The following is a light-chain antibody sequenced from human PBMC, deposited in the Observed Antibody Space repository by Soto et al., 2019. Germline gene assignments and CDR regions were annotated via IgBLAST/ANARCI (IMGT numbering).Light chain of an antibody. Sequence: EIVLTQSPGTLSLSPGERATLSGRASQSVSSSYLAWYQQKPGQAPRLLIYGASSRATGIPARFSGSGSGTDFTLTISRLEPEDFAVYYCQQYGGSPLTFGGGTQVEIK. CDR2: GAS. J-gene: IGKJ4*01. CDR3: QQYGGSPLT. V-gene: IGKV3-20*01. CDR1: QSVSSSY.